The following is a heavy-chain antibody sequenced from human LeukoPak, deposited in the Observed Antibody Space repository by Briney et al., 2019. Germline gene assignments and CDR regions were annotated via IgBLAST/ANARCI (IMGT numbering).Heavy chain of an antibody. J-gene: IGHJ4*02. CDR3: ARLQKWLTMVRGAPDY. CDR1: GGSISSSSYY. Sequence: PSETLSLTCTVSGGSISSSSYYWGWIRQPPGKGLEWIGSIYYSGSTYYNPSLKSRVTISVDTSKNQFSLKLSSVTAADTAVYYCARLQKWLTMVRGAPDYWGQGTPVTVSS. V-gene: IGHV4-39*01. CDR2: IYYSGST. D-gene: IGHD3-10*01.